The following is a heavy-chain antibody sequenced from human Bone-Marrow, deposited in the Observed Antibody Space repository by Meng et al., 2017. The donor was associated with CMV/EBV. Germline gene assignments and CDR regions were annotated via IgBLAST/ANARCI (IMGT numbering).Heavy chain of an antibody. Sequence: SETLSLTCTVSDCSINSKSHYWGWIRQPPGKGLEWIGSVYYNGKTHLNPSLKSRITRSVDKSKNQFSLKLSSVTAADTAVYYCARAPNRLTEVDYWGQGTLVTVSS. J-gene: IGHJ4*02. V-gene: IGHV4-39*07. CDR3: ARAPNRLTEVDY. CDR1: DCSINSKSHY. D-gene: IGHD1-14*01. CDR2: VYYNGKT.